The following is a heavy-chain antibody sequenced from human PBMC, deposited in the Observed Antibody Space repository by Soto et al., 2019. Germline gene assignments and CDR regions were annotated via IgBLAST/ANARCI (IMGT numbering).Heavy chain of an antibody. Sequence: SETLSLTCAVYGGSFSGYYWSWIRQPPGKGLEWIGEINHSGSTNYNPSLKSRVTISVDTSKNQFSLKLSSVTAADTAVYYCARAPVVIPFDYWGQGTLVTVSS. J-gene: IGHJ4*02. D-gene: IGHD3-22*01. CDR2: INHSGST. CDR3: ARAPVVIPFDY. V-gene: IGHV4-34*01. CDR1: GGSFSGYY.